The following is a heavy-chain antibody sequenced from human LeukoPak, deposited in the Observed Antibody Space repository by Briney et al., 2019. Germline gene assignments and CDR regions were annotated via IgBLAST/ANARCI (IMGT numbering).Heavy chain of an antibody. CDR1: GGSISSYY. Sequence: SETLSLTCTVSGGSISSYYWSWIRQPPGKGLEWIGYIYYSGSTNYNPSLKSRVTISVDTSKNQFSLKLSSVTAADTAVYYCARHLYDFWSGYSSFYFDYWGQGTLVTVSS. V-gene: IGHV4-59*08. D-gene: IGHD3-3*01. J-gene: IGHJ4*02. CDR3: ARHLYDFWSGYSSFYFDY. CDR2: IYYSGST.